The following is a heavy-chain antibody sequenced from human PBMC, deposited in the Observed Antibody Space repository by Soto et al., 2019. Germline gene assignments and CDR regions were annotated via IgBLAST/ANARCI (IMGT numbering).Heavy chain of an antibody. CDR3: ATARDSGSYFGF. CDR2: TNSDGSIT. CDR1: GFTFSSYW. D-gene: IGHD1-26*01. J-gene: IGHJ4*02. Sequence: EVQLVESGGNLVQPGRSLRLSCAASGFTFSSYWMHWVRQAPGKGLVWVSRTNSDGSITDYADSVKGRFTISRDNAKNTLYLQMNTLRAEDTGVLYCATARDSGSYFGFWGQGTLVTVSP. V-gene: IGHV3-74*01.